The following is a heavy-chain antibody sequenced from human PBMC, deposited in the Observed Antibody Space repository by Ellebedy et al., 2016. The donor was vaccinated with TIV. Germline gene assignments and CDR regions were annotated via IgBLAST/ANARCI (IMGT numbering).Heavy chain of an antibody. V-gene: IGHV3-30-3*01. CDR2: ITYDGSNQ. CDR3: ARDLIPMIVDLTGPHYGMDV. CDR1: GFSIDIYS. D-gene: IGHD3-22*01. J-gene: IGHJ6*02. Sequence: GESLKISCEASGFSIDIYSMHWVRQAPGKGLEWVAVITYDGSNQHYADSVKGRFTISRDNSKNTLYLQMNSLRAEDTAVYYCARDLIPMIVDLTGPHYGMDVWGQGTTVTVSS.